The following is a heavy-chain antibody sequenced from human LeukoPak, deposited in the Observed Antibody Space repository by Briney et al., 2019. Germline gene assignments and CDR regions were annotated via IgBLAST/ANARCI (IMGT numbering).Heavy chain of an antibody. D-gene: IGHD2-15*01. CDR2: IYSAGST. V-gene: IGHV3-66*02. CDR1: GFTVSSSY. Sequence: GGSLRLSCAASGFTVSSSYISWVRQAPGKGPKWVSVIYSAGSTYYADSVKGRFTISRDNSKNTLYLQLNSLRPEDTAVYYCARDLVAAREDYHYYGSDVWGQGTTVTVS. J-gene: IGHJ6*02. CDR3: ARDLVAAREDYHYYGSDV.